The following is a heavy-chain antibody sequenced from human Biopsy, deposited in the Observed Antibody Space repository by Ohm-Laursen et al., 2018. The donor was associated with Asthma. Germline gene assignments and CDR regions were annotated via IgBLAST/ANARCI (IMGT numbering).Heavy chain of an antibody. CDR1: GDSINSGGYS. J-gene: IGHJ6*02. CDR2: PFHSGTT. V-gene: IGHV4-30-2*03. CDR3: VRGSSSWHHGPFHYYYGLDV. Sequence: SETLSLTCAVSGDSINSGGYSWNWIPQPPREGLGWVSYPFHSGTTPYNPSLESRVTVSADTSKNQFSRKLTSVTAADTAVYYCVRGSSSWHHGPFHYYYGLDVWGQGTTATVSS. D-gene: IGHD6-13*01.